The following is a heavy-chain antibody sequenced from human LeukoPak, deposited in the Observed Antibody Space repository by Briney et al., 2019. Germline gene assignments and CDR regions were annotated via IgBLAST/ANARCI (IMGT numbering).Heavy chain of an antibody. V-gene: IGHV3-21*01. J-gene: IGHJ5*02. Sequence: GGSLRLSCAASGFTFSSYSMNWVRQAPGKGLEWVSSISSSSSHIFYADSVKGRSTIPRDNSKNTLYLQMNSLRAEDTAVYYCARGPYYDFWSGSANWFDPWGQGTLVTVSS. CDR3: ARGPYYDFWSGSANWFDP. CDR2: ISSSSSHI. D-gene: IGHD3-3*01. CDR1: GFTFSSYS.